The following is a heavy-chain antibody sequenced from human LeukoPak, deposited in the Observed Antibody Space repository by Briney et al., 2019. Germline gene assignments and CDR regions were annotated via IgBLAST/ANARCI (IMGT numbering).Heavy chain of an antibody. CDR3: TTDLSFGLGTN. Sequence: GGSLRLSCAASGFTFSNAWMSWVRQAPGKGREWVGRIKSKTDGGTTDYAAPVKGRFTISRDDSKNTLYLQMNSLKTEDTAVYYCTTDLSFGLGTNWGQGTLVTVSS. CDR2: IKSKTDGGTT. D-gene: IGHD3-16*01. J-gene: IGHJ4*02. CDR1: GFTFSNAW. V-gene: IGHV3-15*01.